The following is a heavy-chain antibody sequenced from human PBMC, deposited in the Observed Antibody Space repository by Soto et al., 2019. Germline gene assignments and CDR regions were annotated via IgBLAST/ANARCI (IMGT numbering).Heavy chain of an antibody. V-gene: IGHV4-59*01. Sequence: PSETLSLTCTASGGSISGYYWSWIRRPPGKGLEWIGYMYNSGSTVYNPPFKSRVTISVDTYKNQFSLKLSSVTAADTAIYYCARDLWGYCGTNCYPLDVWGQGTTVTVSS. CDR1: GGSISGYY. J-gene: IGHJ6*02. CDR2: MYNSGST. CDR3: ARDLWGYCGTNCYPLDV. D-gene: IGHD2-21*02.